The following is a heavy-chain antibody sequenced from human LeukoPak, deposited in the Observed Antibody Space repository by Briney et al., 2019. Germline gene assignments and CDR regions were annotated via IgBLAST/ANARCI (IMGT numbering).Heavy chain of an antibody. CDR1: GFTFSSYN. CDR2: ITSGSSYI. CDR3: AREPDSSWYDMYYYYYMDV. V-gene: IGHV3-21*01. Sequence: PGGSLRLSCAASGFTFSSYNMNWVRQAPGKGLEWVSSITSGSSYIYYADSVKGRFTISRDNAKNSLYLQMNSLRAEDTAVYYCAREPDSSWYDMYYYYYMDVWGKGTTVTISS. D-gene: IGHD6-13*01. J-gene: IGHJ6*03.